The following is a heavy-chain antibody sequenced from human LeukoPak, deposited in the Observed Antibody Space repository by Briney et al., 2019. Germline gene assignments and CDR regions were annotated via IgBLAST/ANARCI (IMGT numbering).Heavy chain of an antibody. Sequence: SPTLSLTCTVSGGSISSGGYYWSWIRQHPGKGLEWIGYIYYSGSTYYNPSLKSRVTISVDTSKNQFSLKLSSVTAADTAVYYCAREDGEIYYFDYWGQGTLVTVSS. D-gene: IGHD4-17*01. V-gene: IGHV4-31*03. CDR3: AREDGEIYYFDY. CDR1: GGSISSGGYY. J-gene: IGHJ4*02. CDR2: IYYSGST.